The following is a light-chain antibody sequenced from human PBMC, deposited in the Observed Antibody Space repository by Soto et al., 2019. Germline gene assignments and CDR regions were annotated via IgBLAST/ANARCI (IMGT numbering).Light chain of an antibody. J-gene: IGKJ5*01. CDR3: QQYDDLPIT. CDR2: DAS. V-gene: IGKV1-33*01. Sequence: DIQMTQSPSSLSASVGAPVPITCQASQDISHYLNWYPQKPGKAFKLLIYDASNLHPGVPSRFRGSGSGTEFSFNITSLQPGDVATYYCQQYDDLPITFGQGTRLEIK. CDR1: QDISHY.